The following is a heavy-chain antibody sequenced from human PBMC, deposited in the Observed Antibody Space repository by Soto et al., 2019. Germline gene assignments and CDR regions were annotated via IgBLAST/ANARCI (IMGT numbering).Heavy chain of an antibody. CDR1: GGTFSSYA. D-gene: IGHD6-6*01. CDR2: IIPIFGTE. CDR3: ARVSPARPLPYGMAV. J-gene: IGHJ6*02. V-gene: IGHV1-69*12. Sequence: QVQLVQSGAEVKKPGSSVKVSCTASGGTFSSYAISWVRQAPGQGLEWMGGIIPIFGTENYAQKVQGRVTITADESTSTAYMELSSLRSEDTAGYYCARVSPARPLPYGMAVWGQGTMVTVSS.